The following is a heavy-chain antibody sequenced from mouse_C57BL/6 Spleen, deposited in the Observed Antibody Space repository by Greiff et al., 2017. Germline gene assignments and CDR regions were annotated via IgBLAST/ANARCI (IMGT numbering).Heavy chain of an antibody. CDR2: IYPGSGST. Sequence: VKLQQPGAELVKPGASVKMSCKASGYTFTSYWITWVKQRPGQGLEWIGDIYPGSGSTNYNEKFKSKATLTVDTSSSTAYMQLSSLTSEDSAVYYCARLYDGYLLFDYWGQGTTLTVSS. V-gene: IGHV1-55*01. J-gene: IGHJ2*01. CDR1: GYTFTSYW. CDR3: ARLYDGYLLFDY. D-gene: IGHD2-3*01.